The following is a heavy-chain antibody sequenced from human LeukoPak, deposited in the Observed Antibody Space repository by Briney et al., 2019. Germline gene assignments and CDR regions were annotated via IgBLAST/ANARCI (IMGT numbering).Heavy chain of an antibody. CDR1: GFTFSNYA. CDR3: TTDRFS. Sequence: GGSLRLSCAASGFTFSNYAMSWVRQAPGKGLEWVARIKSKTDGGTTDYAAPVKGRFTISRDDSISTLSLQMSSLKTEDTAVYYCTTDRFSWGQGILVTVSS. J-gene: IGHJ5*02. CDR2: IKSKTDGGTT. V-gene: IGHV3-15*01.